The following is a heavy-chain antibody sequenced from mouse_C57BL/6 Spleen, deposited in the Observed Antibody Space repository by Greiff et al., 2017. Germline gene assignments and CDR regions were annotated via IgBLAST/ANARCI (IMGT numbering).Heavy chain of an antibody. V-gene: IGHV1-82*01. CDR3: ARNYGSSYGGYFDY. Sequence: VQLQQSGPELVKPGASVKISCKASGYAFSSSWMNWVKQRPGKGLEWIGRIYPGDGDTNYNGKFKGKATLTADKSSSTAYMQLSSLTSEDSAVYFCARNYGSSYGGYFDYWGQGTTLTVSS. CDR1: GYAFSSSW. J-gene: IGHJ2*01. D-gene: IGHD1-1*01. CDR2: IYPGDGDT.